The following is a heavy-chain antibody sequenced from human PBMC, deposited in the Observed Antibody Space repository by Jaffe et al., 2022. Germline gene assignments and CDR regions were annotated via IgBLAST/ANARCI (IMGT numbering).Heavy chain of an antibody. CDR2: IYPGDSDT. Sequence: EVQLVQSGAEVKKPGESLKISCKGSGYSFTSYWIGWVRQMPGKGLEWMGIIYPGDSDTRYSPSFQGQVTISADKSISTAYLQWSSLKASDTAMYYCVRDYYDSSGYYHLDYWGQGTLVTVSS. CDR3: VRDYYDSSGYYHLDY. V-gene: IGHV5-51*03. CDR1: GYSFTSYW. J-gene: IGHJ4*02. D-gene: IGHD3-22*01.